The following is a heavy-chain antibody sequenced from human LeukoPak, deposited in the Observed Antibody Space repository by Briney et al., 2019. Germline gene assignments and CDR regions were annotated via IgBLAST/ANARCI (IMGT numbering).Heavy chain of an antibody. CDR2: IYYSGST. J-gene: IGHJ6*02. Sequence: SETLSLTCTVSGGSISSYYWSWIRQPPGKGLEWIGYIYYSGSTNYNPSLKSRVTISVDTSKNQFSLKLSSVTAADTAVYYCARDRLYCSGGSCYSYYYYGMDVWGQGTTVTVSS. CDR3: ARDRLYCSGGSCYSYYYYGMDV. V-gene: IGHV4-59*01. D-gene: IGHD2-15*01. CDR1: GGSISSYY.